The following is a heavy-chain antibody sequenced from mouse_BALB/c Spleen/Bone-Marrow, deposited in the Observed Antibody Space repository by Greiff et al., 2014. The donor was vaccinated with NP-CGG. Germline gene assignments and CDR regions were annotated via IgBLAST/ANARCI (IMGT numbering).Heavy chain of an antibody. CDR1: GFNIKDYY. Sequence: EVQLQQSGAELVRSGASVKLSCTASGFNIKDYYMHWVKRRPEQGLEWIGWIDPENGDTEYAPKFQGKATMTADTSSNTPYLQLSSLTSEDTAVYYCNARGDYDFDYFDYWGQGTTLTVSS. D-gene: IGHD2-4*01. V-gene: IGHV14-4*02. CDR3: NARGDYDFDYFDY. CDR2: IDPENGDT. J-gene: IGHJ2*01.